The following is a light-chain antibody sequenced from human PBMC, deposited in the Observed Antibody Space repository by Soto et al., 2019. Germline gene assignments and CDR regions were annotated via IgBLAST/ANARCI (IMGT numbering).Light chain of an antibody. CDR3: RSYTSSSTVV. V-gene: IGLV2-14*01. Sequence: QSALTQPASVSGSPGQSITISCTGTISDVGGYNYVSWYQQHPGKAPKVMIYEVSNRPSGVSNRFSGSKSGNTASLILSGLQAEDEADYYCRSYTSSSTVVFGGGSKVTVL. CDR2: EVS. CDR1: ISDVGGYNY. J-gene: IGLJ2*01.